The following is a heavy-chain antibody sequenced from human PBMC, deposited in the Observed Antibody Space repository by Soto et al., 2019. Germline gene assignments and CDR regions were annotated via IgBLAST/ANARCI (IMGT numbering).Heavy chain of an antibody. CDR1: GYIFTGNY. V-gene: IGHV1-2*02. CDR2: IGPINGAP. Sequence: ASVKVSCKASGYIFTGNYVHWVRQAPGQGLEWMGWIGPINGAPNYAQKFQGRVTMTRDTSITTAYMELSRLISDDTAVYFCARQPMMAETGSAANWFDAWGQGALVTVSS. D-gene: IGHD3-9*01. J-gene: IGHJ5*02. CDR3: ARQPMMAETGSAANWFDA.